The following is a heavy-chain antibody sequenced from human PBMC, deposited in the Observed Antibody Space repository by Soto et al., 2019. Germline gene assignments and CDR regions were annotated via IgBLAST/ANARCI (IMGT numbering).Heavy chain of an antibody. CDR2: ISAYNGNT. J-gene: IGHJ6*02. Sequence: GASVKVSCKASGYTFTSYGISWVRQAPGQGLEWMGWISAYNGNTNYAQKLQGRVTMTTDTSTSTAYMELRSLRSDDTAVYYCARDTYYYDSSGYYGDYYYYYGMDVWGQGTTVTVSS. D-gene: IGHD3-22*01. CDR3: ARDTYYYDSSGYYGDYYYYYGMDV. CDR1: GYTFTSYG. V-gene: IGHV1-18*01.